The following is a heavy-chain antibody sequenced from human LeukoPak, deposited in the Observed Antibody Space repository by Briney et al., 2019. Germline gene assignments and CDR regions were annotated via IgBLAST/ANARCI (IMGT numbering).Heavy chain of an antibody. CDR3: ARVGGGALRYFDWLWIDY. CDR1: GFTFSSCS. V-gene: IGHV3-21*01. J-gene: IGHJ4*02. Sequence: PGGSLRLSCAASGFTFSSCSMYWVRQAPGKGLEWVSSISSSSSYIYYADSVKGRFTISRDNAKNSLYLQMNSLRAEDTAVYYCARVGGGALRYFDWLWIDYWRRGTLVTVSS. D-gene: IGHD3-9*01. CDR2: ISSSSSYI.